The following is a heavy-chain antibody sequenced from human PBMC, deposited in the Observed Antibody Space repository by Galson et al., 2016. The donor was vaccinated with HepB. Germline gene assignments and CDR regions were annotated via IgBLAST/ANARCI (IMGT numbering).Heavy chain of an antibody. CDR1: GFTVSNNY. CDR2: LYIDGTT. J-gene: IGHJ4*02. D-gene: IGHD3-10*01. Sequence: SLRLSCAASGFTVSNNYMSWVRQAPGKGLDWVSVLYIDGTTYYADSVKGRFTFSRDDSKNTLYLQMNNLRAEDTAFYYCVRGGERRLDSSTFDFWGQGTLVTVSS. V-gene: IGHV3-53*01. CDR3: VRGGERRLDSSTFDF.